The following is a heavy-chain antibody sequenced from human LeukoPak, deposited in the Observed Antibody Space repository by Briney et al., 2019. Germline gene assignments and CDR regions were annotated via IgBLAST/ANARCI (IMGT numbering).Heavy chain of an antibody. Sequence: SGTLSLTCTVSGGSISSSSYYWGWIRQPPGKGLEWIGSIYYSGSTYYNPSLKSRVTISVDTSKNQFSLKLSSVTAADTAVYYCARGPMGRIAVAGRPKRSIDYWGQGTLVTVSS. CDR3: ARGPMGRIAVAGRPKRSIDY. J-gene: IGHJ4*02. CDR2: IYYSGST. V-gene: IGHV4-39*07. D-gene: IGHD6-19*01. CDR1: GGSISSSSYY.